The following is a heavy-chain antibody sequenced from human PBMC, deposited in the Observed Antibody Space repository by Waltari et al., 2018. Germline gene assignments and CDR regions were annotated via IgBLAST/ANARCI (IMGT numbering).Heavy chain of an antibody. D-gene: IGHD3-16*02. CDR1: GGSISSSSYY. CDR2: IYYSGST. Sequence: QLQLQESGPGLVKPSETLSLTCTVSGGSISSSSYYWGWPRQPPGKGLEWIGSIYYSGSTYYNPSLKSRVTISVDTSKNQVSLKLSSVTAADTAVYYCARDRAHLGELSFWGQGTLVTVSS. V-gene: IGHV4-39*07. CDR3: ARDRAHLGELSF. J-gene: IGHJ4*02.